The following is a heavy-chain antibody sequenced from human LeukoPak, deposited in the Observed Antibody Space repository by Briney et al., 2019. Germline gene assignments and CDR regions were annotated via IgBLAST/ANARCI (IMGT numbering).Heavy chain of an antibody. CDR1: GYTFTSYG. CDR3: ARAWFGELSRYYYYYGMDV. D-gene: IGHD3-10*01. Sequence: ASVKVSCKASGYTFTSYGISWVRQAPGQGLEWMGWISAYNGNTNYAQKLQGRVTMTTDTSTSTAYMELGSLRSDDTAVYYCARAWFGELSRYYYYYGMDVWGQGTTVTVSS. J-gene: IGHJ6*02. CDR2: ISAYNGNT. V-gene: IGHV1-18*01.